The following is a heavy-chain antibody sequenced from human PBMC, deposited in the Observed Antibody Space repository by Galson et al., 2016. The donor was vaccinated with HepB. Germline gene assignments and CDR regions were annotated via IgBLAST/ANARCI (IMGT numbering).Heavy chain of an antibody. CDR1: GFMFETYW. J-gene: IGHJ4*02. CDR2: IKQDGSEK. CDR3: ARGRATSVLGRVAYYFDW. Sequence: SLRLPCAGSGFMFETYWMNWVRRAPGKGLEWVANIKQDGSEKFYADSLRGRFTVSRDNAQNSVLMQRHSMRAEDTAVYYCARGRATSVLGRVAYYFDWWGQGTRVAVSS. D-gene: IGHD3-10*01. V-gene: IGHV3-7*01.